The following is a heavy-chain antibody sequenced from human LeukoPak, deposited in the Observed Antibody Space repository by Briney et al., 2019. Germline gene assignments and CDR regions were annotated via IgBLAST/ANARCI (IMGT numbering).Heavy chain of an antibody. Sequence: SETLSLTCTVSGDSVSRYYWSWIRQPPGKGLEWMGYIHSSGSTYYNPSLKSRITISLDTSNKQFFLNLTSVTAADTAVYYCARARITMVRGVIIIRGGHFDSWGQGTLVTVSS. CDR2: IHSSGST. V-gene: IGHV4-59*02. D-gene: IGHD3-10*01. CDR3: ARARITMVRGVIIIRGGHFDS. CDR1: GDSVSRYY. J-gene: IGHJ4*02.